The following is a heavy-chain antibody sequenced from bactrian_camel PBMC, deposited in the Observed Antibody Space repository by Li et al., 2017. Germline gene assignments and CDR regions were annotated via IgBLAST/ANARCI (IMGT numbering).Heavy chain of an antibody. V-gene: IGHV3S53*01. CDR2: IDKSGMT. Sequence: HVQLVESGGGSVQAGGSLRLSCAASASIGGSTSMGWFRQAPGLEREGVAAIDKSGMTTYAGSLQGRFTISKDNAKNTLYLQMNSLKPEDTAMYYCAAVRYGGTWYPLCRARSADFGYWGQGTQVTVS. D-gene: IGHD6*01. CDR3: AAVRYGGTWYPLCRARSADFGY. CDR1: ASIGGSTS. J-gene: IGHJ6*01.